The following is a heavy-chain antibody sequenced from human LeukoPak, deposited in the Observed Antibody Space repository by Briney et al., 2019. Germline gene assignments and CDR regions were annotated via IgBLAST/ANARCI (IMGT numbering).Heavy chain of an antibody. CDR1: GGSISSYY. Sequence: SETLSLTCTVSGGSISSYYWNWIRQPPWKGLEWIGYIYYSGSTNYNPSLKSRVTISVDTSKNQFSLKLSSVTAADTAVYYCARHSDYYDSSGPFDIWGQGTMVTVSS. CDR3: ARHSDYYDSSGPFDI. V-gene: IGHV4-59*08. D-gene: IGHD3-22*01. J-gene: IGHJ3*02. CDR2: IYYSGST.